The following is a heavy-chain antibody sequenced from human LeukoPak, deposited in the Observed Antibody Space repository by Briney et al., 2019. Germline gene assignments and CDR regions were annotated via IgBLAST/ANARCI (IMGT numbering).Heavy chain of an antibody. CDR1: GFTFSSYS. Sequence: GGSLRLSCAASGFTFSSYSMNWVRQAPGKGLEWVSSISSSSSYIYYADSVKGRSTISRDNAKISLYLQMNSLRAEDTAVYYCARVPYYYDGSGNFDYWGQGTLVTVSS. CDR2: ISSSSSYI. D-gene: IGHD3-22*01. J-gene: IGHJ4*02. V-gene: IGHV3-21*01. CDR3: ARVPYYYDGSGNFDY.